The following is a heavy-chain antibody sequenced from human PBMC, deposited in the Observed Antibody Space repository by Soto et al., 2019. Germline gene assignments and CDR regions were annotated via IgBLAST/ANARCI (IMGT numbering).Heavy chain of an antibody. CDR3: ARTFGDGLPSDY. D-gene: IGHD3-10*01. CDR2: INPIFGTA. J-gene: IGHJ4*02. CDR1: GGTFSSYA. V-gene: IGHV1-69*13. Sequence: ASVKVSCKASGGTFSSYAISWVRQAPGQGLEWMGGINPIFGTANYAQKFQGRVTMTADESTSTAYMELSSLTSEDTAVYYCARTFGDGLPSDYWGQGTLVTVSS.